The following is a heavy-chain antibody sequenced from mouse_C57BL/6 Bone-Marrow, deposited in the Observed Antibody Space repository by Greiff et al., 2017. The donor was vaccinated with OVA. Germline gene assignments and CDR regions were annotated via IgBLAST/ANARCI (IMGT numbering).Heavy chain of an antibody. Sequence: QVQLQQSGAELVKPGASVKISCKASGYAFSSYWMNWVKQWPGTGLEWIGQIYPGDGDTNYNGKFKGKATLTADKSSSTAYMQLSSLTSEDSAVYFCARKGIYYYGPSMDYWGQGTSVTVSS. V-gene: IGHV1-80*01. CDR2: IYPGDGDT. CDR1: GYAFSSYW. J-gene: IGHJ4*01. D-gene: IGHD1-1*01. CDR3: ARKGIYYYGPSMDY.